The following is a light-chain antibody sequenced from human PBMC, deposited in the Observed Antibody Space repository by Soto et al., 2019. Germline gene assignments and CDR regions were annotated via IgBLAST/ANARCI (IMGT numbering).Light chain of an antibody. V-gene: IGLV2-14*02. CDR1: GSDVGGYIL. CDR3: CSYTTGSLVV. CDR2: EGR. J-gene: IGLJ2*01. Sequence: QSVLTQPASVSGSPGQSITISCTGTGSDVGGYILVSWYQQHPGKAPKLIIYEGRKRPSGVSDRFSGSKSGNTASLTISGLQPEDEAHYHCCSYTTGSLVVFGGGTKLTVL.